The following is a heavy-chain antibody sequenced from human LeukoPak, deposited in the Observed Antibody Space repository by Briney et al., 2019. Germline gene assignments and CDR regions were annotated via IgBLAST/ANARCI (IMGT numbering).Heavy chain of an antibody. CDR1: GGSISSYY. J-gene: IGHJ2*01. D-gene: IGHD2-21*02. V-gene: IGHV4-59*01. CDR2: IYYSGST. Sequence: SETLSLTCTVSGGSISSYYWSWIRQPPGKGLEWIGYIYYSGSTNYNPSLKSRVTISVDTSKNQFSLKLSSVTAADTAVYHCARVPYCGGDCYYNWYFDLWGRGTLVTVSS. CDR3: ARVPYCGGDCYYNWYFDL.